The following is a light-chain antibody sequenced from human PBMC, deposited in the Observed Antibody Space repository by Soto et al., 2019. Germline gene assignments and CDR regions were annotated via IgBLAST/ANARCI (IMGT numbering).Light chain of an antibody. V-gene: IGKV3-20*01. CDR1: QSVSSSY. CDR3: QQYGSSPYMYT. Sequence: EIVLTQSPGTLSLSPGERATLSCRASQSVSSSYLAWYQQKPGQAPRLLIYGASSRATGITDRFSGSGSGTDFTLTISRLEAEDFAVYYCQQYGSSPYMYTFGQGPKLEI. CDR2: GAS. J-gene: IGKJ2*01.